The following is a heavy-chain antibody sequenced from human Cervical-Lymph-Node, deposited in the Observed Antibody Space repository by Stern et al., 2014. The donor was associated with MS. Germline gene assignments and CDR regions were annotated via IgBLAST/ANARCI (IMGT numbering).Heavy chain of an antibody. D-gene: IGHD3-22*01. CDR2: IPPDGGST. V-gene: IGHV1-46*03. J-gene: IGHJ4*02. CDR1: GYTFTRHY. CDR3: ATSPAADSRAYYVAH. Sequence: VQLLESGAEVKKPGASVKVSCKASGYTFTRHYMHWVRQAPGQGLEWMGMIPPDGGSTSSAPKFQGRLTMTRDTSTSTGYMHLSSLRSDDTAVYYCATSPAADSRAYYVAHWGQGTLVTVSS.